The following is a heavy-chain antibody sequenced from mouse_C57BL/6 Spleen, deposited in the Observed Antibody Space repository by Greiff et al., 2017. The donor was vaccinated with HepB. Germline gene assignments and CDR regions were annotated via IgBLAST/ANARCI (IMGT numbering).Heavy chain of an antibody. Sequence: QVHVKQSGAELVKPGASVKLSCKASGYTFTEYTIHWVKQRSGQGLEWIGWFYPGSGSIKYNEKFKDKATLTADKSSSTVYMELSRLTSEDSAVYFCASHPYYYGSSYGGAMDYWGQGTSVTVSS. J-gene: IGHJ4*01. CDR2: FYPGSGSI. CDR3: ASHPYYYGSSYGGAMDY. D-gene: IGHD1-1*01. V-gene: IGHV1-62-2*01. CDR1: GYTFTEYT.